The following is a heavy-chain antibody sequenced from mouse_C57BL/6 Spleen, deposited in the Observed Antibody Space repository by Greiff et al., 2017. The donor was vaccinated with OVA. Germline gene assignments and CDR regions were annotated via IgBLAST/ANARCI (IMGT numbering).Heavy chain of an antibody. CDR2: IDPEDGET. D-gene: IGHD2-12*01. J-gene: IGHJ4*01. V-gene: IGHV14-2*01. CDR1: GFNINDYY. Sequence: EVQLQQSGAELVKPGASVKLSCTASGFNINDYYMHWVKQRTEQGLEWIGRIDPEDGETKYAPKFQGKATLTADTSSNTAYLQLSSLTSEDTAVYYCARIYYSAYYYAMDYWGQGTSVTVSS. CDR3: ARIYYSAYYYAMDY.